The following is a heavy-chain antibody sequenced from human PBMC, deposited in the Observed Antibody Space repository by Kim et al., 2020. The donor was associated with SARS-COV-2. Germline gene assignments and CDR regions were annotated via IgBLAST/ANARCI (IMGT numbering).Heavy chain of an antibody. J-gene: IGHJ4*02. D-gene: IGHD3-22*01. Sequence: GGSLRLSCAASGFTFSSYAMSWVRQAPGKGLEWVSAISGSGGSTYYADSVKGRFTISRDNSKNTLYLQMNSLRAEDTAVYYCAKETDSSSWYLPYYDSSGYPGGYFDYWGQGTLVTVSS. CDR1: GFTFSSYA. CDR3: AKETDSSSWYLPYYDSSGYPGGYFDY. V-gene: IGHV3-23*01. CDR2: ISGSGGST.